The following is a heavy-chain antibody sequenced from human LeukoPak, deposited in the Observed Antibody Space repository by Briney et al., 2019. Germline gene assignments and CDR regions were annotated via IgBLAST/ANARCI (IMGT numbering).Heavy chain of an antibody. D-gene: IGHD3-10*01. CDR2: INHSGST. CDR3: ARGCVTMVRGVIITYAFDI. CDR1: GGSFSGYY. Sequence: SETLSLTCAVYGGSFSGYYWSWIRQPPGKGLEWIGEINHSGSTNYNPSLKSRVTMSVDTSKNQFSLKLSSVTAADTAVYYCARGCVTMVRGVIITYAFDIWGQGTMVTVSS. V-gene: IGHV4-34*01. J-gene: IGHJ3*02.